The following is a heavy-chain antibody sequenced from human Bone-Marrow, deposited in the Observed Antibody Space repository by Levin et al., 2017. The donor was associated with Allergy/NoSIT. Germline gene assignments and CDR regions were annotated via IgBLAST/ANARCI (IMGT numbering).Heavy chain of an antibody. CDR1: GFTFGDYY. CDR2: IDSGGAYT. CDR3: ASRGPDSSGYYYDY. J-gene: IGHJ4*02. Sequence: AGESLKISCVGSGFTFGDYYIHWIRQAPGKGLEWVSYIDSGGAYTNYADSVKGRFTISRDNAKNSVYLQMNSLRAEDTAVYYCASRGPDSSGYYYDYWGRGMLVTVSS. D-gene: IGHD3-22*01. V-gene: IGHV3-11*03.